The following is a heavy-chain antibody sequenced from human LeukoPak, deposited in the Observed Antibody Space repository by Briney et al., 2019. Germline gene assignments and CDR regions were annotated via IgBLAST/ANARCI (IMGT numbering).Heavy chain of an antibody. CDR2: ISYDGSNK. V-gene: IGHV3-30*18. CDR1: GFTFSSYG. CDR3: AKDRGVRGAGYFDY. Sequence: GGSLRLSCAASGFTFSSYGMHWVRQAPGKGLEWVAVISYDGSNKYYADSVKGRFTISRDNSKNTLYLQMNSLRAEDTAVYYCAKDRGVRGAGYFDYWGQGTLVTVSS. D-gene: IGHD3-10*01. J-gene: IGHJ4*02.